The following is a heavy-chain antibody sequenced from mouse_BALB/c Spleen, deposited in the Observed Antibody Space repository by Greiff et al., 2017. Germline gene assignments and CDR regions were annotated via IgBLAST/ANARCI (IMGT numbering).Heavy chain of an antibody. CDR3: ARLDSSNYFDY. D-gene: IGHD3-2*01. CDR2: ISSGGSYT. Sequence: EVQLMESGGGLVKPGGSLKLSCAASGFTFSSYAMSWVRQSPEKRLEWVAEISSGGSYTYYPDTVTGRFTISRDNAKNTLYLEMSSLRSEDTAMYYCARLDSSNYFDYWGQGTTLTVSS. J-gene: IGHJ2*01. CDR1: GFTFSSYA. V-gene: IGHV5-9-4*01.